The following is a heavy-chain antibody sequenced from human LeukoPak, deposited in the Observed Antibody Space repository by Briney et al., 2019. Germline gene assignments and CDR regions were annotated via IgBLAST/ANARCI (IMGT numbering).Heavy chain of an antibody. CDR1: GFTFSSYS. Sequence: GGSLRLSCAASGFTFSSYSMNWVRQAPGKGLEWVSSIRSISSYKYNADSVKGRFTISRDNAKNSLYLQMNSLRAEDTAVYYCARDRRYFDWLRNYGMDVWGKGTTVTVSS. CDR3: ARDRRYFDWLRNYGMDV. D-gene: IGHD3-9*01. V-gene: IGHV3-21*01. J-gene: IGHJ6*04. CDR2: IRSISSYK.